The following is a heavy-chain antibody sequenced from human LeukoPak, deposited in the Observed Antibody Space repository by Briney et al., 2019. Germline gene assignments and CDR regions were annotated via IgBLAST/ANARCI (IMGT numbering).Heavy chain of an antibody. Sequence: ASVKVSCRASGYTFTGYYMHWVRQAPGQGLEWMGWINSNSGGTNCAQKFQGRVTMTRDTSISTAYMELSRLRSDDTAVYYCARLWGHDYSNYGYYYMDVWGKGTTVTVSS. CDR1: GYTFTGYY. CDR3: ARLWGHDYSNYGYYYMDV. J-gene: IGHJ6*03. V-gene: IGHV1-2*02. CDR2: INSNSGGT. D-gene: IGHD4-11*01.